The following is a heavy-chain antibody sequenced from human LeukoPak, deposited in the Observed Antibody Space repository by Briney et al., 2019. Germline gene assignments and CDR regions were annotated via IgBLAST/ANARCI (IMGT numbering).Heavy chain of an antibody. CDR2: ITVSGST. CDR3: AGSRNYYLRGDF. Sequence: SETLSLTCNVSGGSFSSYYWTWIRQPAGKGLEWIGRITVSGSTNYNPSLKSRATMSVDTSKNQFSLKLTSVTAADTAAYFCAGSRNYYLRGDFWGQGILVTVSS. J-gene: IGHJ4*02. V-gene: IGHV4-4*07. D-gene: IGHD3-10*02. CDR1: GGSFSSYY.